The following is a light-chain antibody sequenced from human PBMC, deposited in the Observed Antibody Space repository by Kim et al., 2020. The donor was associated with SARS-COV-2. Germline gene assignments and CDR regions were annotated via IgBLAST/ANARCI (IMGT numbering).Light chain of an antibody. J-gene: IGLJ3*02. CDR3: SSYTSSGTVV. V-gene: IGLV2-14*03. CDR1: SSDVGCYNS. CDR2: DVT. Sequence: GQSITISCTATSSDVGCYNSVSWYPQHPGKAPKLVIYDVTKWPSGFSNRFSGSKSGNTASLTISGLQAEDEAHYYCSSYTSSGTVVFGGGTQLTVL.